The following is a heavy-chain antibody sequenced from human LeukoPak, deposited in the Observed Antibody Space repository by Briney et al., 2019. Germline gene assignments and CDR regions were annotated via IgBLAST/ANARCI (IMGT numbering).Heavy chain of an antibody. CDR3: ARDRGHYGLDAFDI. CDR2: INAGNGNT. D-gene: IGHD4-17*01. CDR1: GYTFTSYA. V-gene: IGHV1-3*01. J-gene: IGHJ3*02. Sequence: ASVKVSCKASGYTFTSYAMHWVRQAPGQRLEWMGWINAGNGNTKYSQKFQGRVTITRDTSASTAYTELSSLRSEDTAVYYCARDRGHYGLDAFDIWGQGTMVTVSS.